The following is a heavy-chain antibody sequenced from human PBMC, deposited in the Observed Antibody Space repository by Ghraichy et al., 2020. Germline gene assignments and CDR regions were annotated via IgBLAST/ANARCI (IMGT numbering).Heavy chain of an antibody. J-gene: IGHJ3*02. D-gene: IGHD1-7*01. CDR3: ARHWNYDAFDI. Sequence: ESLNISCAASGFTFSSYWMSWVRQAPGKGLEWVANIKQDGSEKYYVDSVKGRFTISRDNAKNSLYLQMNSLRAEDTAVYYCARHWNYDAFDIWGQGTMVTVSS. CDR2: IKQDGSEK. CDR1: GFTFSSYW. V-gene: IGHV3-7*01.